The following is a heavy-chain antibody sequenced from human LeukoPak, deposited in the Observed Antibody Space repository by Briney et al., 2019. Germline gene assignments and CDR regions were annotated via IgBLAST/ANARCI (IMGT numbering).Heavy chain of an antibody. Sequence: AASVKVSCKASGYTFTGYYMHWVRQAPGQGLEWMGRINPNSGGTNYAQKFQGRVSITRDTSISTAYMELSSLRSEDTAVYYCARALCDSSRCEYYAYMDVWGEGTTVTVSS. CDR1: GYTFTGYY. CDR3: ARALCDSSRCEYYAYMDV. D-gene: IGHD3-3*01. J-gene: IGHJ6*03. V-gene: IGHV1-2*06. CDR2: INPNSGGT.